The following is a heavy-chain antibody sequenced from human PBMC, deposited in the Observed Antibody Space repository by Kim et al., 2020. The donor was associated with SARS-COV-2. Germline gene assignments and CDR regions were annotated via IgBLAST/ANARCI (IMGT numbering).Heavy chain of an antibody. V-gene: IGHV4-39*01. CDR1: GGSISSSSYY. D-gene: IGHD3-3*01. J-gene: IGHJ6*02. CDR2: IYYSGST. Sequence: SETLSLTCTVSGGSISSSSYYWGWIRQPPGKGLEWIGSIYYSGSTYYNPSLKSRVTISVDTSKNQFSLKLSSVTAADTAVYYCARLTRITIFGVVIVDYYYYGMDVWGQGTTVTVSS. CDR3: ARLTRITIFGVVIVDYYYYGMDV.